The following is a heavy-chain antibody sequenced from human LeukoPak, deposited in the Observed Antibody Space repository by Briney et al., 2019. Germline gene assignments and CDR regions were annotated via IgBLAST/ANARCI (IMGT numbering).Heavy chain of an antibody. J-gene: IGHJ6*03. Sequence: ASVKVSCKASGYTFTSYAMHWVRQAPGQRLEWMGWINAGNGNTKYSQEFQGRVTITRDTSASTAYMELSSLRSEDMAVYYCARGVVRGVREDYYYYMDVWGKGTTVTVSS. CDR2: INAGNGNT. CDR3: ARGVVRGVREDYYYYMDV. CDR1: GYTFTSYA. V-gene: IGHV1-3*03. D-gene: IGHD3-10*01.